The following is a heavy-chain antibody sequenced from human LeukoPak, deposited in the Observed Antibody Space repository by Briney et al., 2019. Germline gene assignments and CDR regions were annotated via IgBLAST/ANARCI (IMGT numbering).Heavy chain of an antibody. V-gene: IGHV3-7*01. CDR2: IKQDGSAR. CDR1: GFTFTNYW. J-gene: IGHJ6*02. Sequence: PGGSLRLSCAASGFTFTNYWMTWVRQAPGKGLEWVANIKQDGSARYYVDSVKGRFTISRDNAKNSLFLQMNSLKVEDMAVYYCARGQRLYGMDVWGQGTTVTVSS. D-gene: IGHD2-2*01. CDR3: ARGQRLYGMDV.